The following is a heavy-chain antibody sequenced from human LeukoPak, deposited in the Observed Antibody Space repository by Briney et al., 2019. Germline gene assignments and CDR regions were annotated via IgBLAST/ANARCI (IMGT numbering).Heavy chain of an antibody. V-gene: IGHV3-20*04. D-gene: IGHD3/OR15-3a*01. Sequence: PGGSLRLSCAASGFTFNDYGMSWVRHAPGRGLQWVSGINWNGGTTGYADSVKGRFTISRDNTENSLYLQMNSLRAEDTALYYCAKDLSSGTGRGFDHWGQGTLVSVSS. CDR2: INWNGGTT. CDR1: GFTFNDYG. CDR3: AKDLSSGTGRGFDH. J-gene: IGHJ4*02.